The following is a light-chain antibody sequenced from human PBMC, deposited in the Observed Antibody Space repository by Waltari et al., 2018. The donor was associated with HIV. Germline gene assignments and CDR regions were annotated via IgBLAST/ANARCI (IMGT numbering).Light chain of an antibody. CDR3: QQANSFLPFT. CDR1: QGISSC. V-gene: IGKV1-12*01. J-gene: IGKJ3*01. Sequence: DIQMTQSPSSLSASVGDRLTITCRASQGISSCVALYQQKPGKPPKLLIYSASSLQSGVPSRFTGSGSGTDFTLTISSLQPEDFATYYCQQANSFLPFTFGPGTKVDIK. CDR2: SAS.